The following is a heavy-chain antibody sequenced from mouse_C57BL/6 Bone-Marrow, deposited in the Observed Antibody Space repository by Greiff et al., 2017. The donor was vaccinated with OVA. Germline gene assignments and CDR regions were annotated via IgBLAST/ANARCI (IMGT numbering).Heavy chain of an antibody. Sequence: QVQLQQPGAELVRPGSSVKLSCKASGYTFTSYWMDWVKQRPGQGLEWIGNIYPSDSETHYNQKFKDKATLPVDKSSSTAYMQLSRLTSADSAVYYGSRSLNYYGSSYGYFDYWGQGTTHTDCS. CDR2: IYPSDSET. J-gene: IGHJ2*01. CDR3: SRSLNYYGSSYGYFDY. D-gene: IGHD1-1*01. V-gene: IGHV1-61*01. CDR1: GYTFTSYW.